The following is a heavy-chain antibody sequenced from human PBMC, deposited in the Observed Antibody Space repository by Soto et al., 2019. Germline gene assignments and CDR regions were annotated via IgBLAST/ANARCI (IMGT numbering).Heavy chain of an antibody. J-gene: IGHJ5*02. CDR2: IHYSGST. Sequence: ETLSLTCTVSGDSISSYYWSWIRQPPGKGLEWIGYIHYSGSTNYNPSLKSRVTISVDTSKNQFYLKLSIVSAADTAVYYCARENCSSTSCFDNWFDPWGQGTLVTVSS. CDR3: ARENCSSTSCFDNWFDP. D-gene: IGHD2-2*01. V-gene: IGHV4-59*01. CDR1: GDSISSYY.